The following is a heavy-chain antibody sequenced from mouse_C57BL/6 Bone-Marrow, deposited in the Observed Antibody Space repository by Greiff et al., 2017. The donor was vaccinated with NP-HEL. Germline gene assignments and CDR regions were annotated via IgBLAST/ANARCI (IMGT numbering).Heavy chain of an antibody. CDR1: GYSFTGYY. CDR2: INPSTGGT. CDR3: ARWLLPLYYYAMDY. J-gene: IGHJ4*01. D-gene: IGHD2-3*01. Sequence: EVKVVESGPELVKPGASVKISCKASGYSFTGYYMNWVKQSPEKSLEWIGEINPSTGGTTYNQKFQAKATLTVDKSSSTAYMQLKSLTSEDSAVYYCARWLLPLYYYAMDYWGQGTSVTVSS. V-gene: IGHV1-42*01.